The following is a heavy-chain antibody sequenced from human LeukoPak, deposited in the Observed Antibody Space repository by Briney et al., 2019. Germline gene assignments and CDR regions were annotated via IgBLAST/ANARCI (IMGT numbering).Heavy chain of an antibody. CDR2: INPNSGGT. CDR1: GYTFTGYY. J-gene: IGHJ4*02. CDR3: ARAAAGYSYGYLLYPHGCGGDCYSIDY. D-gene: IGHD2-21*02. Sequence: ASVKVSCKASGYTFTGYYMHWVRQAPGQGLEWMGWINPNSGGTNYAQKFQGRVTMTRDTSISTAYMELSRLRSDDTAVYYCARAAAGYSYGYLLYPHGCGGDCYSIDYWGQGTLVTVSS. V-gene: IGHV1-2*02.